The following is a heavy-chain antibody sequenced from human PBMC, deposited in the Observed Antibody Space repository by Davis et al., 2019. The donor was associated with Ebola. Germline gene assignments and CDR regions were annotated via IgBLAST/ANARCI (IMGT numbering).Heavy chain of an antibody. CDR1: GFTFSNFW. CDR3: ARSGGHSFGQN. Sequence: PGGSLRLSCAASGFTFSNFWMRWVRQGPGKGLVWVSRISSDGSGPAYADSVKGRFTISRDNAKSTVYLQMNSLRAEDTAVYYCARSGGHSFGQNWGQGTLVTVSS. J-gene: IGHJ4*02. V-gene: IGHV3-74*03. D-gene: IGHD5-18*01. CDR2: ISSDGSGP.